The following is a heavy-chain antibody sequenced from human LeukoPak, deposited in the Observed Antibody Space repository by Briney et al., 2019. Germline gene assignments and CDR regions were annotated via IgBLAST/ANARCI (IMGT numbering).Heavy chain of an antibody. Sequence: GESLQISCQGSGHSFTSYWIGWVRQMPGKGLGWMGILYPGDSDTRYSPSFQGQVTISADKSISTAYLQWSSLKASDTAMYYCARFSGSSGWYYFDYWGQGTLVTVSS. CDR3: ARFSGSSGWYYFDY. V-gene: IGHV5-51*01. D-gene: IGHD6-19*01. J-gene: IGHJ4*02. CDR2: LYPGDSDT. CDR1: GHSFTSYW.